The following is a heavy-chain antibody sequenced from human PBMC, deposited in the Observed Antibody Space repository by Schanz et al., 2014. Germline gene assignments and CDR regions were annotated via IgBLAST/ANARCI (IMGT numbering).Heavy chain of an antibody. CDR2: IWYNGSNK. Sequence: VQLVESGGGVVQPGRSLRLSCAASGFTFRSHAMHWVRQAPGKGLEWVAVIWYNGSNKYYADSVRGRFTISRDNSKNTLYLQMNNLRAEDTAVFYCARDGAELYYFDDWGQGTLVTVSS. J-gene: IGHJ4*02. D-gene: IGHD1-1*01. V-gene: IGHV3-33*08. CDR1: GFTFRSHA. CDR3: ARDGAELYYFDD.